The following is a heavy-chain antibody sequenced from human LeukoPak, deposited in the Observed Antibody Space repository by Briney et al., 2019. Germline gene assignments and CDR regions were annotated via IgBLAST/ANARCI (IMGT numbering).Heavy chain of an antibody. CDR2: ISSSGSTI. V-gene: IGHV3-48*04. CDR1: GFTFSSYS. CDR3: ARDAYGDYYYYYMDV. D-gene: IGHD4-17*01. Sequence: KSGGSLRLSCTASGFTFSSYSMNWVRQAPGKGLEWASYISSSGSTIYYADSVKGRFTISRDNAKNSLYLQMNSLRAEDTAVYYCARDAYGDYYYYYMDVWGKGTTVTISS. J-gene: IGHJ6*03.